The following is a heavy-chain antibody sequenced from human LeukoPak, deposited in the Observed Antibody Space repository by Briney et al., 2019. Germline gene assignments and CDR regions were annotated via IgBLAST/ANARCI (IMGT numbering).Heavy chain of an antibody. Sequence: SETLSLTCVVSGGSISSSNWWSWVRQPPEKGLEWIGEIYHSGSTNYNPSLKSRVTISVDTSKNQFSLKLSSVTAADTAVYYCARSPRYRYCSSTSCLGDHFDYWGQGTLVTVSS. CDR1: GGSISSSNW. V-gene: IGHV4-4*02. CDR2: IYHSGST. D-gene: IGHD2-2*01. CDR3: ARSPRYRYCSSTSCLGDHFDY. J-gene: IGHJ4*02.